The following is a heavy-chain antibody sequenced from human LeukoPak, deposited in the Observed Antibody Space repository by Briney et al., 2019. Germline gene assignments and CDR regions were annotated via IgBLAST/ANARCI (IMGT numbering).Heavy chain of an antibody. D-gene: IGHD3-10*02. CDR2: IKQDGSEE. V-gene: IGHV3-7*03. Sequence: GGSLRLSCAASGFTFSSYWMSWVRQAPGKGLEWVANIKQDGSEEYYADSVKGRFTISRDNSKNTLYLQMNSLRAEDTAVYYCAKVVRGVIVALDYWGQGTLVTVSS. J-gene: IGHJ4*02. CDR1: GFTFSSYW. CDR3: AKVVRGVIVALDY.